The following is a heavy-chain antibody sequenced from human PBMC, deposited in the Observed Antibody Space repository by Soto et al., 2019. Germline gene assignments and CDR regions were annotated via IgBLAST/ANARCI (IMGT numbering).Heavy chain of an antibody. CDR3: ARDEIRFSWAYGMDV. J-gene: IGHJ6*02. CDR2: ISYDGSNK. V-gene: IGHV3-30-3*01. D-gene: IGHD3-3*01. CDR1: GFTFSSYA. Sequence: QVQLVESGGGVVQPGRSLRLSCAASGFTFSSYAMHWVRQAPGKGLEWVAVISYDGSNKYYADSVKGRFTISRDNFKNYLSLPMTTLRAEDTAVYYCARDEIRFSWAYGMDVWGQGTTVTVSS.